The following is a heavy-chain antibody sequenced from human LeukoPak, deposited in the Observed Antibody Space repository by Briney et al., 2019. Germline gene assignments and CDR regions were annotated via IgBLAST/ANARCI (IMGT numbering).Heavy chain of an antibody. CDR3: AGEKFDI. CDR1: GFSFSKYA. Sequence: GGSLRLSCAASGFSFSKYAMDWVRQAPGKGLEWVAIVSKDGNMRYYADSVKGRFTVSRDNSNNTLSLQMNSLKSEDTAVYYCAGEKFDIWGQGTMVTVSA. CDR2: VSKDGNMR. J-gene: IGHJ3*02. V-gene: IGHV3-30*04.